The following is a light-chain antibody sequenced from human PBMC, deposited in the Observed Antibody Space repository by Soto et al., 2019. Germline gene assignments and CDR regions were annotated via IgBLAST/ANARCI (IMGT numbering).Light chain of an antibody. J-gene: IGKJ5*01. CDR2: DAS. V-gene: IGKV1-33*01. Sequence: DIQMTQSPSSLSASVGDRVTITCQASQDIRNFLNWYQQKPGKAPKLLISDASSLEAGVPQRFSGSGFVTDFTLAISSLQAEDFATYFCQQHFNLSPTFGPGTRMEIK. CDR1: QDIRNF. CDR3: QQHFNLSPT.